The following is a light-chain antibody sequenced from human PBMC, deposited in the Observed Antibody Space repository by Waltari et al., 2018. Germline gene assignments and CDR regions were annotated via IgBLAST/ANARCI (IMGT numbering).Light chain of an antibody. CDR2: DVS. CDR3: CSYAGGTKI. CDR1: SSDVGDYNY. Sequence: QSALTQPASVSGSPGQSITISCTGTSSDVGDYNYVSWYQQHPGKAPKLMIYDVSKRPSGVSNRFSGSKSGNTAALTISGLQAEDEADYYCCSYAGGTKIFGGGTKLTVL. J-gene: IGLJ2*01. V-gene: IGLV2-23*02.